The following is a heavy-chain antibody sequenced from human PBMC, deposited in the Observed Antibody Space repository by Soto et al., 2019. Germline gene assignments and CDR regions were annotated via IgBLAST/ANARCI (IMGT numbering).Heavy chain of an antibody. CDR1: GGSISSGGYY. CDR3: ARHVIDSSGYDHDAFDI. D-gene: IGHD3-22*01. Sequence: SETLSLTCTASGGSISSGGYYWSWMRQHPGKGLEWIGYIYYSGSTYYNPSLKSRVTISVDTSNNQFSLQLSSVTAADTAVYYCARHVIDSSGYDHDAFDICGQGTMVTVSS. CDR2: IYYSGST. V-gene: IGHV4-31*03. J-gene: IGHJ3*02.